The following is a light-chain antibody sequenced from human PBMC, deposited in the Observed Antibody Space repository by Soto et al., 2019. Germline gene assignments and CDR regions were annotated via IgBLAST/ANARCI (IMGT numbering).Light chain of an antibody. CDR3: QQYNNWPRT. V-gene: IGKV3-15*01. Sequence: EIVMTQSPATLSVSPGERATLSCRASQSVSSNLAWYQQKPGQAPRLLIYGASTRATGIPDRLSGSGSGTELTLTISRLQSEDFAVYYCQQYNNWPRTCGQGTKVDIK. CDR2: GAS. J-gene: IGKJ1*01. CDR1: QSVSSN.